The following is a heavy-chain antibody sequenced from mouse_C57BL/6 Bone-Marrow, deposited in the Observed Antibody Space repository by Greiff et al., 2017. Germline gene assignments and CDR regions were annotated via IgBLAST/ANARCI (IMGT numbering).Heavy chain of an antibody. V-gene: IGHV1-22*01. CDR1: GYTFTDYN. J-gene: IGHJ3*01. D-gene: IGHD1-1*01. Sequence: VQLQQSGPELVKPGASVKMSCKASGYTFTDYNMHWVKQSHGKSLEWIGYINPNNGGTSYNQKFKGKATLTVNKSSSTAYMELRSLTSEDSAVYYCARFITTLVGPVPCFAYWGQGTRFTFSA. CDR2: INPNNGGT. CDR3: ARFITTLVGPVPCFAY.